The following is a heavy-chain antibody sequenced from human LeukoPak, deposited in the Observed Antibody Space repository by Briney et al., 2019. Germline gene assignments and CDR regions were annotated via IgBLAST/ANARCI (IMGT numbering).Heavy chain of an antibody. Sequence: ASVKVSCKASGYTFTGYYMHWVRQAPGQGPEWMGWINPNSGGTNYAQKFQGRVTMTRDTSISTAYMELSRLRSDDTAVYYCAREYSGYGWFDPWGQGTLVTVSS. CDR1: GYTFTGYY. V-gene: IGHV1-2*02. J-gene: IGHJ5*02. D-gene: IGHD5-12*01. CDR3: AREYSGYGWFDP. CDR2: INPNSGGT.